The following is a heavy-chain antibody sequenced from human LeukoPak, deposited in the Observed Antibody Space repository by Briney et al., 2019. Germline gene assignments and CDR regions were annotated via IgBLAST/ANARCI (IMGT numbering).Heavy chain of an antibody. CDR1: GFTFDDYA. D-gene: IGHD1-26*01. Sequence: GGSLRLSCAASGFTFDDYAMHWVRQAPGKGLEWVSYISAEGLTKYYADSVKGRFTISRDDAKNSLYLDMSSLRVDDTAIYYCARDRVGTKGDYWGQGTLVTVSS. V-gene: IGHV3-48*01. CDR2: ISAEGLTK. CDR3: ARDRVGTKGDY. J-gene: IGHJ4*02.